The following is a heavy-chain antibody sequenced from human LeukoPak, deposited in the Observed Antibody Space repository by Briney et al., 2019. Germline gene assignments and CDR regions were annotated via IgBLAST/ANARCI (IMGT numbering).Heavy chain of an antibody. D-gene: IGHD1-26*01. CDR2: IYYSVRP. Sequence: SETLSLTCTVSGGSISSYYWSWIRQPPGKGLEWIGYIYYSVRPNYTTSLKSRVNISVDTSKNQFCLKLSSVTAADTAVYYCASRAMYSGSYFDYWGQGTLVTVSS. CDR1: GGSISSYY. V-gene: IGHV4-59*01. CDR3: ASRAMYSGSYFDY. J-gene: IGHJ4*02.